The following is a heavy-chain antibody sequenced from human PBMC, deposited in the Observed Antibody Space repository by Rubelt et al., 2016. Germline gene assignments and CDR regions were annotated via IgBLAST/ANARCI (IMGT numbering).Heavy chain of an antibody. CDR2: IYSGGST. J-gene: IGHJ6*02. V-gene: IGHV3-66*01. D-gene: IGHD4-17*01. CDR3: ARDLGDESLYYYGMDV. CDR1: GFTVSSNY. Sequence: PASGFTVSSNYMSWVRQAPGKGLEWVSVIYSGGSTYYADSVKGRFTISRDNSKNTLYLQMNSLRAEDTAVYYCARDLGDESLYYYGMDVWGQGTTVTVSS.